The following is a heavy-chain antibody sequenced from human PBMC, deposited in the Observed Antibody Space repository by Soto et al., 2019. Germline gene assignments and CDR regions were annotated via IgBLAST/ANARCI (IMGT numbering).Heavy chain of an antibody. V-gene: IGHV3-30-3*02. CDR2: ISSDGRET. Sequence: QVQLVESGGGVIQPGRSLRLSCAASGFTFTSYAMYWIRQAPGTGPEWVALISSDGRETDYADSVKGRFTISRDNSKNTLYLQMNSLRTEDTAVYYCAKSYECAKTNCYRAFEIWGQGTMVTVSS. J-gene: IGHJ3*02. CDR3: AKSYECAKTNCYRAFEI. CDR1: GFTFTSYA. D-gene: IGHD3-16*01.